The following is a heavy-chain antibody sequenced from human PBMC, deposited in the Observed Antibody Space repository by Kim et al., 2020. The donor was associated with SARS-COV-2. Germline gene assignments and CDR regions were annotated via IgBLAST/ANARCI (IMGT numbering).Heavy chain of an antibody. V-gene: IGHV3-23*01. CDR2: ISGSGGST. J-gene: IGHJ6*03. CDR1: GFTFSSYA. D-gene: IGHD5-12*01. CDR3: AKGDSGYDWYYYYYMDV. Sequence: GGSLRLSCAASGFTFSSYAMSWVRQAPGKGLEWVSAISGSGGSTYYADSVKGRFTISRDNSKNTLYLQMNSLRAEDTAVYYCAKGDSGYDWYYYYYMDVWGKGTTVTVSS.